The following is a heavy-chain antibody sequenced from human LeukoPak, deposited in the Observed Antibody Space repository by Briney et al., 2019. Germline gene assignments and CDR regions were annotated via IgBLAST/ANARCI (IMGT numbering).Heavy chain of an antibody. J-gene: IGHJ4*02. D-gene: IGHD4-11*01. CDR2: VNPNSGAT. Sequence: EASVKVSCKASGYTFTAYYIHWVRQAPGQGLEWMGWVNPNSGATKYAQKFQGRVTMTRDTSISTAYMDLSRLRSDDTAMYYCAKGTTVVPNFDYWGQGTLVTVSS. V-gene: IGHV1-2*02. CDR1: GYTFTAYY. CDR3: AKGTTVVPNFDY.